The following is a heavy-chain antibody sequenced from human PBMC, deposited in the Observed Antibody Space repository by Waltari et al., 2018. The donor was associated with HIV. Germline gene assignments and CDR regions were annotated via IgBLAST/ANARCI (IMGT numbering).Heavy chain of an antibody. Sequence: QVQLQESGPRLVKPSQTLSLTCTVSGGSISSGSYYWSWIRQPAGKGLEWIGRIYTSGSTTSTPSLKGRVTISVDTSRNEFSLRLSSVTAADTGVYYCARGIVGAKEKNNGMDVWGQGTTVTVSS. D-gene: IGHD1-26*01. CDR3: ARGIVGAKEKNNGMDV. CDR1: GGSISSGSYY. CDR2: IYTSGST. V-gene: IGHV4-61*02. J-gene: IGHJ6*02.